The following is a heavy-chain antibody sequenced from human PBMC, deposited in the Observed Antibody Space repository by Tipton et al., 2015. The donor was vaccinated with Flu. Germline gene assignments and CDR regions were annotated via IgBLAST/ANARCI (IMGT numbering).Heavy chain of an antibody. CDR1: GGSLSSGGYY. Sequence: TLSLTCTVSGGSLSSGGYYWSWIRQHPGKGLEWIGYIYYSGSTYYNPSLKSRVTISVVTSKNQFSLKLSSVTAADTAVYYCARDSPTDIGSYFGHFDYWGQGPRVTVSS. CDR3: ARDSPTDIGSYFGHFDY. J-gene: IGHJ4*02. CDR2: IYYSGST. V-gene: IGHV4-31*03. D-gene: IGHD1-26*01.